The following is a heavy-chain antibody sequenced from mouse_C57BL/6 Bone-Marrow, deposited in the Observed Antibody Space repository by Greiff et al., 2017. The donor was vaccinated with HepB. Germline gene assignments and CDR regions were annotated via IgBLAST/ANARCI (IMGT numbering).Heavy chain of an antibody. CDR3: ARRAQDGYSFAY. CDR1: GFTFSDYG. V-gene: IGHV5-15*04. D-gene: IGHD2-3*01. J-gene: IGHJ3*01. CDR2: ISNLAYSI. Sequence: EVQLVESGGGLVQPGGSLKLSCAASGFTFSDYGMAWVRQAPRKGPEWVAFISNLAYSIYYADTVTGRFTISRENAKNTLYLEMSSLRSEDTAMYYCARRAQDGYSFAYWGQGTLVTVSA.